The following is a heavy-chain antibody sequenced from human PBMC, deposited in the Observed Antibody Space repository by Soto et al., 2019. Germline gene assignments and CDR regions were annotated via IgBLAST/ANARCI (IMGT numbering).Heavy chain of an antibody. CDR2: IIPIFGTA. CDR1: GGTFSSYA. Sequence: AASLKVSCKASGGTFSSYAISWVRQAPGQGLEWMGGIIPIFGTANYAQKFQGRVTITADESTSTAYMELSSLRSEDTAVYYCASFVVRGVIIDHYYYGMDVWGQGTTVTVSS. V-gene: IGHV1-69*13. CDR3: ASFVVRGVIIDHYYYGMDV. J-gene: IGHJ6*02. D-gene: IGHD3-10*01.